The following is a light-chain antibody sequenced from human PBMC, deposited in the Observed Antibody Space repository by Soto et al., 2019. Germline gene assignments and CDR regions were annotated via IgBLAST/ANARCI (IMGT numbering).Light chain of an antibody. CDR2: AAS. J-gene: IGKJ1*01. CDR3: QQYDTYST. Sequence: DIQVTQSPSSLSASVGDRVTITCRASQFIDDFLNWFQQRPGKAPKLLIYAASSLQSGVPSRFSGSGSGTEFTLTISSLQPDDFATYYCQQYDTYSTFGQGTKVDIK. V-gene: IGKV1-16*01. CDR1: QFIDDF.